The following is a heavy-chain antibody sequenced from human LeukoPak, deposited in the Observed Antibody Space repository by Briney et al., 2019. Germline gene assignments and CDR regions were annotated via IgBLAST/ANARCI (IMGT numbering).Heavy chain of an antibody. CDR1: GFTFSSYW. V-gene: IGHV3-23*01. Sequence: GGSLRLSCAASGFTFSSYWMSWVRQAPGKGLEWVSTISNSGGSTYYADSVKGRFSISRDNSKNTLYLQMNSLRAEDTAVYYCAKVGYGDYARFDYWGQGTLVTVSS. CDR2: ISNSGGST. J-gene: IGHJ4*02. CDR3: AKVGYGDYARFDY. D-gene: IGHD4-17*01.